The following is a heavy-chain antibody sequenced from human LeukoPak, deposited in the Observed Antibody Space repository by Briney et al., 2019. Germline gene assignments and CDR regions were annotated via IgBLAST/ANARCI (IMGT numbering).Heavy chain of an antibody. D-gene: IGHD2-15*01. Sequence: GGSLRLSCAASGFTFSICAMHWVRQAPGKGLEWVAVISYDGNNKNYADSVKGRFTISRDNSKSTLYLQMSSLRTDDTAMYYCARVERGVAAATSRFDPWGQGTLVTVSS. CDR2: ISYDGNNK. V-gene: IGHV3-30-3*01. CDR3: ARVERGVAAATSRFDP. J-gene: IGHJ5*02. CDR1: GFTFSICA.